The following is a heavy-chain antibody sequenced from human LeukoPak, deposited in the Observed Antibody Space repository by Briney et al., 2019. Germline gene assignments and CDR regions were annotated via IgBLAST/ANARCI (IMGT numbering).Heavy chain of an antibody. CDR3: AKDQEPAYYYYGMDV. Sequence: GGSLRLSCAASGLTFSSYAMSWVRQAPGKGLEWVSAISGSGGSTYYADSVKGRFTISRDNSKNTLYLQMNSLRAEDTAVYYCAKDQEPAYYYYGMDVWGQGTTVTVSS. D-gene: IGHD1-26*01. V-gene: IGHV3-23*01. CDR2: ISGSGGST. J-gene: IGHJ6*02. CDR1: GLTFSSYA.